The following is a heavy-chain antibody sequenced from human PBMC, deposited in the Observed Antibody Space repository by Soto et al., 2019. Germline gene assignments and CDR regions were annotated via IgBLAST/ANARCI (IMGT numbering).Heavy chain of an antibody. V-gene: IGHV3-30-3*01. J-gene: IGHJ4*02. Sequence: GGSLRLSCAASGFTFSSYAMHWVRQAPGKGLEWVAVISYDGSNKYYADSVKGRFTISRDNSKNTLYLQMNSLRAEDTAVYYCARDPYYYDSSGYSGVLDYWGQGTLVTVSS. D-gene: IGHD3-22*01. CDR1: GFTFSSYA. CDR3: ARDPYYYDSSGYSGVLDY. CDR2: ISYDGSNK.